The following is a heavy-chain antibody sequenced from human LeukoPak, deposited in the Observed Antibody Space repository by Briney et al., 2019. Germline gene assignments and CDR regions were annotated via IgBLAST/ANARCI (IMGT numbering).Heavy chain of an antibody. D-gene: IGHD2-15*01. V-gene: IGHV3-48*04. Sequence: GGSLRLSCAASGFIFSSYSMNWVRQAPGKGLEWVSYISSSGSTIYYADSVKGRFTISRDNAKNSLYLQMNSLRAEDTAVYYCARETCSGGSCYYFDYWGQGTLVTVSS. CDR1: GFIFSSYS. J-gene: IGHJ4*02. CDR3: ARETCSGGSCYYFDY. CDR2: ISSSGSTI.